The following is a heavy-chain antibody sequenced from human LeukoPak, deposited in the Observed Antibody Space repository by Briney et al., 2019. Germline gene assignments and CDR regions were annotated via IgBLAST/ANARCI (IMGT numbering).Heavy chain of an antibody. CDR2: INQGGSK. J-gene: IGHJ6*01. Sequence: PPETLSLTCAVYGGSLSGYYWSWVRQPPGKGLEWVGEINQGGSKDYNPAPKSRGTISVDTTRNQFSLKVNSVTAADTGVYYCARGCGSGSLYDYSVVVVWGKGATGTVSS. D-gene: IGHD3-10*01. V-gene: IGHV4-34*01. CDR1: GGSLSGYY. CDR3: ARGCGSGSLYDYSVVVV.